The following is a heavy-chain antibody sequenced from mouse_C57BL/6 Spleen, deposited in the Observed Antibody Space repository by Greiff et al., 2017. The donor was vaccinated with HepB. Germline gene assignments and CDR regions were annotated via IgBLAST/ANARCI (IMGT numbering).Heavy chain of an antibody. V-gene: IGHV5-17*01. CDR1: GFTFSDYG. J-gene: IGHJ2*01. Sequence: EVQLQQSGGGLVKPGGSLKLSCAASGFTFSDYGMHWVRQAPEKGLEWVAYISSGSSTIYYADTVKGRFTISRDNAKNTLFLQMTSLRSEDTAMYYCACITTVVAGDYWGQGTTLTVSS. D-gene: IGHD1-1*01. CDR2: ISSGSSTI. CDR3: ACITTVVAGDY.